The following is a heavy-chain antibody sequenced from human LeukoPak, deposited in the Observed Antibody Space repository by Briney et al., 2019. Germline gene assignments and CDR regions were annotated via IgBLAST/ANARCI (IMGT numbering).Heavy chain of an antibody. V-gene: IGHV4-59*01. J-gene: IGHJ4*02. CDR2: IYYSGST. Sequence: SETLSLTCTVSGGSISSYYWSWIRQPPGKGLEWIGYIYYSGSTNYNPSLKSRVTISVDTSKNQFSLKLSSVTAADTAVYYCARGLSAIVYWGQGTLVTVSS. CDR3: ARGLSAIVY. CDR1: GGSISSYY. D-gene: IGHD2-15*01.